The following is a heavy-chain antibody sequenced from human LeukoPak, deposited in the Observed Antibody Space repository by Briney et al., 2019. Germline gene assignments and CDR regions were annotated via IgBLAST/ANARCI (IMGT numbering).Heavy chain of an antibody. J-gene: IGHJ6*02. CDR3: ARVVVVVPAATIYGMDV. Sequence: SETLSLTCTVSGGSISSGDYYWSWIRQPPGKGLEWIVYIYYSGSTYYNPSHKSRVTISVDTSKNQFSLKLSSVTAADTAVYYCARVVVVVPAATIYGMDVWGQGTTVTVSS. V-gene: IGHV4-30-4*01. CDR2: IYYSGST. D-gene: IGHD2-2*01. CDR1: GGSISSGDYY.